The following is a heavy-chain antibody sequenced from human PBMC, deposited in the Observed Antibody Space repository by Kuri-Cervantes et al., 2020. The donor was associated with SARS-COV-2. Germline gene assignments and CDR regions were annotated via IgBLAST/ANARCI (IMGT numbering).Heavy chain of an antibody. J-gene: IGHJ4*02. CDR2: VYWSGHT. D-gene: IGHD2-2*03. CDR1: GGSISRNNYY. Sequence: ESLKISCTVSGGSISRNNYYWGWVRQAPGKGLEWIGSVYWSGHTYYNPSLKSRVTISVDTSKNQFSLKLSSVTAADTAVYYCARRHGYCSSTSCPSYYFDYWGQGTLVTVSS. V-gene: IGHV4-39*07. CDR3: ARRHGYCSSTSCPSYYFDY.